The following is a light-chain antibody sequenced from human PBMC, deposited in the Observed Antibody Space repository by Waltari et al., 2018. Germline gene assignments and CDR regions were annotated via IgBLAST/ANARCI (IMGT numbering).Light chain of an antibody. CDR2: LGS. CDR1: QSLLRSNGFQY. J-gene: IGKJ3*01. Sequence: IVLTQSPLSLPVTLGEPAAISCRSSQSLLRSNGFQYLDWYLQKPGQSQQLVIYLGSNRASGVPDRFNGSGSGTEFILQISRVETEDVGVYYCMQALQTPFTFGPGTKVEIE. V-gene: IGKV2-28*01. CDR3: MQALQTPFT.